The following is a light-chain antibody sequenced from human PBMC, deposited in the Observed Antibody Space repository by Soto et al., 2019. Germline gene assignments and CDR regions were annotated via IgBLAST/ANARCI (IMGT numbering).Light chain of an antibody. CDR1: QSISSY. CDR3: QHSYSTPRT. V-gene: IGKV1-39*01. CDR2: AAS. J-gene: IGKJ1*01. Sequence: DIQMTQSPSSLSASVGDRVTITCRASQSISSYLNWYQQKPGKAPKLLIYAASSLQSGVPSRFRGSRYRTDFTITISSLQPEDFAAYYCQHSYSTPRTFGPGNKEEIK.